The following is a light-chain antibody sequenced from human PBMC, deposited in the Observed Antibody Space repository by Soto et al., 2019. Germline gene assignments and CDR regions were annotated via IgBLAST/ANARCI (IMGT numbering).Light chain of an antibody. J-gene: IGKJ1*01. Sequence: EIVMTQSPATLSVSPGERATLSCRASQSVSSNLAWYQQQPGQAPRLLIYGASTRATSIPARFSGSESGTELTLTISILQSEDFAVYYCQQYNNWPWTFGQGTKVEIK. V-gene: IGKV3-15*01. CDR3: QQYNNWPWT. CDR1: QSVSSN. CDR2: GAS.